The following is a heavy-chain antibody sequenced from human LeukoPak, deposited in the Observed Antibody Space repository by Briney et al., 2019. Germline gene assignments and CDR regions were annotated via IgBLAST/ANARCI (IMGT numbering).Heavy chain of an antibody. D-gene: IGHD3-10*01. J-gene: IGHJ5*02. CDR2: IYHSGST. CDR3: ARDSGTTGEVKFDP. Sequence: SETLSPTCTVSGYSISSGYYWGWIRQPPGKGLEWIGSIYHSGSTYYNPSLKSRVTISVDTSKNQISLKLSSVTAADTAVYYCARDSGTTGEVKFDPWGQGTLVTVSS. CDR1: GYSISSGYY. V-gene: IGHV4-38-2*02.